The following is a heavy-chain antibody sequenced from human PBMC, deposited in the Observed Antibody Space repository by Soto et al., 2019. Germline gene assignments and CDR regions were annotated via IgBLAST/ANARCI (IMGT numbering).Heavy chain of an antibody. V-gene: IGHV4-30-2*01. Sequence: PSETQSLTCAVSGGSIDSGAFSLSWIRQPPGKGLEWIGYVTHSGTAYSIPSLNGRLTLSVDSSQTQFSLKLTSVTAADSAFYYCARIHWAQSSLDYWGRGILVTVSS. CDR2: VTHSGTA. CDR3: ARIHWAQSSLDY. D-gene: IGHD6-19*01. J-gene: IGHJ4*02. CDR1: GGSIDSGAFS.